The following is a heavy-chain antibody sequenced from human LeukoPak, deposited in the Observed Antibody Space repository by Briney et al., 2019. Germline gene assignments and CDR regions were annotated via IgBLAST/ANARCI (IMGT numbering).Heavy chain of an antibody. V-gene: IGHV1-69*04. J-gene: IGHJ6*02. D-gene: IGHD1-26*01. Sequence: ASVKVSCKASGYTFTSYGISWVRQAPGQGLEWMGRIIPILGIANYAQKFQGRVTITADKSTSTAYMELSSLRSEDTAVYYCASGSLNYYGMDVWGQGTTVTVSS. CDR1: GYTFTSYG. CDR2: IIPILGIA. CDR3: ASGSLNYYGMDV.